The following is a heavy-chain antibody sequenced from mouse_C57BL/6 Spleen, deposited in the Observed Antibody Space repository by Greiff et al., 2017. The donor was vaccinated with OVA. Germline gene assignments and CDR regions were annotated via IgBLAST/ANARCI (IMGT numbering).Heavy chain of an antibody. D-gene: IGHD4-1*01. V-gene: IGHV5-12*01. CDR1: GFTFSDYY. CDR2: ISNGGGST. Sequence: EVQLQESGGGLVQPGGSLKLSCAASGFTFSDYYMYWVRQTPEKRLEWVAYISNGGGSTYYPDTVKGRFTISRDNAKNTLYLQMSRLKSEDTAMYYCARRGDWGFAYWGQGTLVTVSA. CDR3: ARRGDWGFAY. J-gene: IGHJ3*01.